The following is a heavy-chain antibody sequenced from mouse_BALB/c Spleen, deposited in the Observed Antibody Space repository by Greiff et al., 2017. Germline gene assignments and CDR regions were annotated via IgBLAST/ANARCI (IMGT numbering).Heavy chain of an antibody. CDR3: SRRGNVDD. Sequence: EVKLKESGPGLVKPSQSLSLPCYVTGYSITGGYYWNWIRKFPGTKLEWIGYISYDGSNNYNQYLKNRISFTRDTSKNPFFLKLNSVTTEDTTTYYCSRRGNVDDWGQGTTLTVSS. D-gene: IGHD2-1*01. J-gene: IGHJ2*01. CDR1: GYSITGGYY. V-gene: IGHV3-6*02. CDR2: ISYDGSN.